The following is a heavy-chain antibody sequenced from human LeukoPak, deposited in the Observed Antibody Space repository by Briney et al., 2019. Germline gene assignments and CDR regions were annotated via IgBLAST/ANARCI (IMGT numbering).Heavy chain of an antibody. CDR1: GFTFSSYW. V-gene: IGHV3-7*01. CDR3: ASSSSSWADSDY. D-gene: IGHD6-6*01. J-gene: IGHJ4*02. CDR2: IKQDGSQR. Sequence: PGGSLRLSCVASGFTFSSYWMSWVRQAPGKGLEWVANIKQDGSQRYYADSLKGRFTVSRDNAENSLYLQMNSLGAEDTAVYYCASSSSSWADSDYWGQGTLVTVSS.